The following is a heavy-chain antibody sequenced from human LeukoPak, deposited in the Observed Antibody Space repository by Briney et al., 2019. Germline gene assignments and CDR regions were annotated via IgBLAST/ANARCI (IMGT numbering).Heavy chain of an antibody. Sequence: GRSLRLSCAASGFTFSRYAMHWVRQAPGKGLEWVAVISYDGSNKYYADSVKGRFTISRDNSKNTLYLQMNSLRAEDTAVYYCARGGVRAAAGFDYWGQGTLVTVSS. CDR1: GFTFSRYA. V-gene: IGHV3-30*01. CDR3: ARGGVRAAAGFDY. J-gene: IGHJ4*02. CDR2: ISYDGSNK. D-gene: IGHD6-13*01.